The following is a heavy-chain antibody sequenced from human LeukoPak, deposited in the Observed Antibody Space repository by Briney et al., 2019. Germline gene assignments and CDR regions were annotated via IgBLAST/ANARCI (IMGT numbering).Heavy chain of an antibody. CDR3: AKLSANLYYYGSGSTADY. CDR1: GFTFSSYA. D-gene: IGHD3-10*01. Sequence: AGGSLRLSCAASGFTFSSYAMSWVRQAPGKGLEWVSAISGSGGSTYYADSVKGRFTISRDNSKNTLYLQMNSLRAEDTAVYYCAKLSANLYYYGSGSTADYWGQGTLVTVSS. J-gene: IGHJ4*02. V-gene: IGHV3-23*01. CDR2: ISGSGGST.